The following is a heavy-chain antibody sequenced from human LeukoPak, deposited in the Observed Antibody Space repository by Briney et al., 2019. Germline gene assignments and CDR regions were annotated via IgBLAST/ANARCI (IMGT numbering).Heavy chain of an antibody. Sequence: SETLSLTCTVSGGSISSSSYYWGWIRQPPGKGLEWIGSIYYSGSTYYNPSLKSRVTISVDTSKNQFSLKLSSVTAADTAVYYCARGGSGWPQTYYYYYYYMDVWGKGTTVTISS. CDR3: ARGGSGWPQTYYYYYYYMDV. V-gene: IGHV4-39*07. CDR2: IYYSGST. CDR1: GGSISSSSYY. D-gene: IGHD6-19*01. J-gene: IGHJ6*03.